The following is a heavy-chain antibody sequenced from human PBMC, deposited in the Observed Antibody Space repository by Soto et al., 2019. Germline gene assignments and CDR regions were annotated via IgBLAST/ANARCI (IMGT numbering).Heavy chain of an antibody. CDR3: ARDPYHYGSGSYYFDY. D-gene: IGHD3-10*01. J-gene: IGHJ4*02. Sequence: QVPLVESGGGVVQPGRSLRLSCTASGFTFSSNGMHWVRQAPGKGLEWVAFIWYDGINKYYADSVKGRFIISRDNSENTVYLQMNSLRAEDTAVYYCARDPYHYGSGSYYFDYWGQGTLVTVSS. CDR1: GFTFSSNG. CDR2: IWYDGINK. V-gene: IGHV3-33*01.